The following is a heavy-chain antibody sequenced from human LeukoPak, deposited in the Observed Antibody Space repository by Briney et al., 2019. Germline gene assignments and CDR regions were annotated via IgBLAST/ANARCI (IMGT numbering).Heavy chain of an antibody. CDR1: GFTFSSYA. V-gene: IGHV3-23*01. D-gene: IGHD3-3*01. CDR2: ISGSGGST. J-gene: IGHJ6*02. CDR3: AKTRGITIFGVVSTLDV. Sequence: GGSLRLSCAASGFTFSSYALSWVRQAPGKGLEWVSAISGSGGSTYYADSVKGRFTISRDNSKNTLYLQMNSLRAEDTAVYYCAKTRGITIFGVVSTLDVWGQGTTVTVSS.